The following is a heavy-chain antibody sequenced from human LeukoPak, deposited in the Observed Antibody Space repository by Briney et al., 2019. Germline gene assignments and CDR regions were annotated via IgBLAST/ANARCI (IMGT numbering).Heavy chain of an antibody. CDR2: IYYSGST. V-gene: IGHV4-59*12. CDR1: GGSISSYY. Sequence: PSETLSLTCTVSGGSISSYYWSWIRQPPGKGLEWIGYIYYSGSTNYNPSLKSRVTISVDKSKNQFSLKLSSVTAADTAVYYCARVNSIVVTVEGVYYFDYWGQGTLVTVSS. D-gene: IGHD3-22*01. J-gene: IGHJ4*02. CDR3: ARVNSIVVTVEGVYYFDY.